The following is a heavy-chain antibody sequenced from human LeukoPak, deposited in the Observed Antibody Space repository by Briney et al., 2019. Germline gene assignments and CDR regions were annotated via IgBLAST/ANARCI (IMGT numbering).Heavy chain of an antibody. CDR3: ARGTRKGGFLEWLPKTRYGSGSYRAFDI. CDR1: GGSFSGYY. D-gene: IGHD3-10*01. V-gene: IGHV4-34*01. Sequence: PSETLSLTCAVYGGSFSGYYWSWIRQPPGKGLEWIGEINHSGSTNYNPSLKSRVTISVDTSKNQFSLKLSSVTAADTAVYYCARGTRKGGFLEWLPKTRYGSGSYRAFDIWGQGTMVTVSS. CDR2: INHSGST. J-gene: IGHJ3*02.